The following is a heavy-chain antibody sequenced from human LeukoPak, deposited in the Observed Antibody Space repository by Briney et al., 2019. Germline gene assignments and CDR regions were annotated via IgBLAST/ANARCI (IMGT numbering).Heavy chain of an antibody. CDR1: GFTVSSTY. J-gene: IGHJ4*02. D-gene: IGHD4-17*01. CDR2: LYRDGST. Sequence: PGGSLRLSCAASGFTVSSTYRSWVRQAPGKGLEWVSVLYRDGSTYYADSVKGRFTISRDNSKNTLYLQMKSLRAEDTAVYYCARDQLTETTSGWGQGTLVTVSS. CDR3: ARDQLTETTSG. V-gene: IGHV3-53*01.